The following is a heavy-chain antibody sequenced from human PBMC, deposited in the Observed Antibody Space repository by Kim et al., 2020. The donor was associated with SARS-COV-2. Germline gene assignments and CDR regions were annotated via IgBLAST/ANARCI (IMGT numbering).Heavy chain of an antibody. V-gene: IGHV3-23*01. CDR1: GFTFSDYD. CDR2: IKGGGRST. D-gene: IGHD1-1*01. J-gene: IGHJ3*01. CDR3: VKSSVEPNRGRGFDV. Sequence: GGSLRLSCAASGFTFSDYDMNWVRQAPGKGLEWVSGIKGGGRSTVYYPDSVKGRFSISRDNSKNTLYLQINSLTVEDTAVFYCVKSSVEPNRGRGFDVWGQGTLVIVS.